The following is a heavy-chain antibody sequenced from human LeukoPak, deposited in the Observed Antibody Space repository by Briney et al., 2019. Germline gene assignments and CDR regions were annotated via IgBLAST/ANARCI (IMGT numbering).Heavy chain of an antibody. CDR3: ARDSSSWEYFDY. CDR2: IIPIFGTA. D-gene: IGHD6-13*01. Sequence: GASVKVSCKASGGTFSSYAISWVRQAPGQGLEWMGGIIPIFGTANYAQKFQGRVTITADESTSTAYMELSSLRSEDTAVYYCARDSSSWEYFDYWGQGTLVTVSS. V-gene: IGHV1-69*13. J-gene: IGHJ4*02. CDR1: GGTFSSYA.